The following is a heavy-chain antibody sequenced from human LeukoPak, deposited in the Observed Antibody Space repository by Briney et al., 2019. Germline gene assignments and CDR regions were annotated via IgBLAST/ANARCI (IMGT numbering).Heavy chain of an antibody. V-gene: IGHV1-69*13. CDR1: GGTFSSYA. J-gene: IGHJ4*02. CDR2: IIPIFGTA. CDR3: ARGDDWLLEGGYYFDY. D-gene: IGHD3-9*01. Sequence: SVKVSCKASGGTFSSYAISWVRQAPGQGLEWMGGIIPIFGTANYAQKFQGRVTITADESTSTAYMELSSLRSEDTAVYYCARGDDWLLEGGYYFDYWGQGTLVTVSS.